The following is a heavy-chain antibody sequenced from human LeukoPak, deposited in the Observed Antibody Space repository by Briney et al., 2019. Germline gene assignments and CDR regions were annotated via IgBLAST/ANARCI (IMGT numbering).Heavy chain of an antibody. D-gene: IGHD3-22*01. Sequence: RGESLKISCKGSGYKFNAYWIAWVRQMPGKGLEWMGIIYPDDSDTRYSPSFQGQVTISADKSVSIAYLQWSSLKASDTAMYYCARPNITSYYDSRGYDAFDVWGQGTMVIVSS. CDR3: ARPNITSYYDSRGYDAFDV. J-gene: IGHJ3*01. CDR1: GYKFNAYW. CDR2: IYPDDSDT. V-gene: IGHV5-51*01.